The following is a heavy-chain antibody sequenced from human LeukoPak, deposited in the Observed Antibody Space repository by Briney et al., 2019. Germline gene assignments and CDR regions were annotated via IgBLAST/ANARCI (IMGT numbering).Heavy chain of an antibody. CDR2: ISWDSKNI. Sequence: GGSLRLSCAASGFTFDDYAMFWVRQAPGKGLEWVSGISWDSKNIGYAASVKGRFTISRDNAKNSLYLQLNSLRPEDTAFYYCARGNRDSSGFYYYYGMDVWGQGTTVPVSS. V-gene: IGHV3-9*01. D-gene: IGHD6-19*01. CDR3: ARGNRDSSGFYYYYGMDV. CDR1: GFTFDDYA. J-gene: IGHJ6*02.